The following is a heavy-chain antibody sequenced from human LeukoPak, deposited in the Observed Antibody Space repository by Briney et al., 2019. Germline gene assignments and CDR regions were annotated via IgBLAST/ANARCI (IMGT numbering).Heavy chain of an antibody. CDR1: GVSISSGDYY. J-gene: IGHJ4*02. V-gene: IGHV4-61*08. D-gene: IGHD3-22*01. Sequence: SETLSLTCTVSGVSISSGDYYWSWIRQPPGKGLEWIGYIYYSGSTNYNPSLKSRVTISVDTSKNQFSLKLSSVTAADTAVYYCARARDSSGPHFDYWGQGTLVTVSS. CDR2: IYYSGST. CDR3: ARARDSSGPHFDY.